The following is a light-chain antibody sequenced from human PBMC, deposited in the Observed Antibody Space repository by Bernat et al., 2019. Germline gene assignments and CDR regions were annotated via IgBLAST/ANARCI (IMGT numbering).Light chain of an antibody. V-gene: IGKV1-17*01. J-gene: IGKJ1*01. CDR3: LQHNSDPRT. CDR1: QRIRNV. Sequence: DIQMTQSPSSLSASVGDRVTITCRASQRIRNVLGWYQQKPGKAPKRLIYAASSLQSGVPSRFRGSGCGTEFAHTISSLQPEDFATYYCLQHNSDPRTISQVTKVESK. CDR2: AAS.